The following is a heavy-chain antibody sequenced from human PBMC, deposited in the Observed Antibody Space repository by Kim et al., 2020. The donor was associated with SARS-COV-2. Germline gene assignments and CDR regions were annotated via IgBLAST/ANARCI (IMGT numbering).Heavy chain of an antibody. Sequence: GGSLRLSCAASGFTFSSYEMNWVRQAPGKGLEWVSYISSSGSTIYYADSVKGRFTISRDNAKNSLYLQMNSLRAEDTAVYYCARDRYYYDSSGYLPDAFDIWGQGTMVTVSS. CDR3: ARDRYYYDSSGYLPDAFDI. CDR1: GFTFSSYE. J-gene: IGHJ3*02. V-gene: IGHV3-48*03. CDR2: ISSSGSTI. D-gene: IGHD3-22*01.